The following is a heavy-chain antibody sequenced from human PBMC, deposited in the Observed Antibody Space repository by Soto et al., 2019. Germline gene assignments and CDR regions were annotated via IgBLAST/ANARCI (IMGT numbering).Heavy chain of an antibody. V-gene: IGHV3-23*01. J-gene: IGHJ4*02. CDR3: AKDLYDSSGYYPVSY. Sequence: SLRLSCAASGFTFSSYAMSWVRQAPRKGLEWVSAISGSGGSTYYADSVKGRFTISRDNFKNTLYLQMNSLRAEDTAVYYWAKDLYDSSGYYPVSYWGQGTLVTLSS. D-gene: IGHD3-22*01. CDR1: GFTFSSYA. CDR2: ISGSGGST.